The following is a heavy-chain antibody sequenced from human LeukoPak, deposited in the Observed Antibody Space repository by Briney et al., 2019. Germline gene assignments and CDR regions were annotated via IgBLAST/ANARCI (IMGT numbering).Heavy chain of an antibody. Sequence: GGSLSLSCAASGFTFSSYAMSWVRQAPGKGLEWVSAISGSGGSTYYADSVKGRFTISRDNSKNTLYLQMNSLRAEDTAVYYCAKDFRDSSGYHFDYWGQGTLVTVSS. CDR1: GFTFSSYA. CDR2: ISGSGGST. V-gene: IGHV3-23*01. J-gene: IGHJ4*02. CDR3: AKDFRDSSGYHFDY. D-gene: IGHD3-22*01.